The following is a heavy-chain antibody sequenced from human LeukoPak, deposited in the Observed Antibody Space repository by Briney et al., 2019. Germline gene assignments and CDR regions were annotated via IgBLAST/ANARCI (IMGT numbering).Heavy chain of an antibody. J-gene: IGHJ5*02. D-gene: IGHD1-1*01. CDR2: IYYSGST. Sequence: SETLSLTCTVSGGSISSYYWSWIRQPPGKGLEWIGYIYYSGSTNYNPSLKNRVTISVDTSKNQFSLKLSSVTAAGTAVYYCARDREENAFDPWGQGTLVTVSS. CDR3: ARDREENAFDP. CDR1: GGSISSYY. V-gene: IGHV4-59*01.